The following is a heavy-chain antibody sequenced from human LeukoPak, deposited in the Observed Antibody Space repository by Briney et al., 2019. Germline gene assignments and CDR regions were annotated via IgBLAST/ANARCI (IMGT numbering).Heavy chain of an antibody. J-gene: IGHJ4*02. D-gene: IGHD3-16*01. CDR2: INHSGST. CDR1: GGAFSGYY. V-gene: IGHV4-34*01. Sequence: PSETLSLTCAVYGGAFSGYYWNWIRQPPGKGLEWIGEINHSGSTNYNPSLKSRVTISVDTSKNQFSLKLSSVTAADTAVYYCARGGGHYDYVWGSYNFDYWGQGTLVTVSS. CDR3: ARGGGHYDYVWGSYNFDY.